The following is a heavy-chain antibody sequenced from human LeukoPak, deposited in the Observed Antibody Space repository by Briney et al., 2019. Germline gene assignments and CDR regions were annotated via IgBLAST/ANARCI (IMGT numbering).Heavy chain of an antibody. D-gene: IGHD1-26*01. Sequence: PSETLSLTCAVYGGSFSGYYWSWIRRPPGKGLEWIGEINHSGSTNYNPSLKSRVTISVDTSKNQFSLKLSSVTAADTAVYYCARGPTIYYYYGMDVWGKGTTVTVSS. CDR2: INHSGST. CDR1: GGSFSGYY. V-gene: IGHV4-34*01. CDR3: ARGPTIYYYYGMDV. J-gene: IGHJ6*04.